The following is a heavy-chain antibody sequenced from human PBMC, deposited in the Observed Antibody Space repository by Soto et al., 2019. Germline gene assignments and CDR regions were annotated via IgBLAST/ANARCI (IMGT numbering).Heavy chain of an antibody. D-gene: IGHD3-10*01. V-gene: IGHV3-21*01. Sequence: EVQLVESGGGLVKPGESLRLSCVASGFTFKNYNMNWVRQAPGKGLEWVSSIGGTDTFTYYADSVKGRFSISRDNAKSSLFLQIISLRAEDTAVYFCVRDGSLLGLTRWGQGTLVTVSS. CDR2: IGGTDTFT. CDR1: GFTFKNYN. J-gene: IGHJ4*02. CDR3: VRDGSLLGLTR.